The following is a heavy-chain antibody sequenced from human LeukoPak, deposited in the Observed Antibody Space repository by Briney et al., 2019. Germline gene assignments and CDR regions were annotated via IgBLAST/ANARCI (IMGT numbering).Heavy chain of an antibody. Sequence: SETLSLTCTVAYDSISSYYWSWIRQPPGKGLEWIGSIYYSGSTYYNPSLKSRVTISVDTSKIQFSLKLSSVTAADTAVYYCARVVYCSGGSCYSSPYYFDYWGQGTLVTVSS. D-gene: IGHD2-15*01. CDR2: IYYSGST. J-gene: IGHJ4*02. CDR1: YDSISSYY. CDR3: ARVVYCSGGSCYSSPYYFDY. V-gene: IGHV4-59*12.